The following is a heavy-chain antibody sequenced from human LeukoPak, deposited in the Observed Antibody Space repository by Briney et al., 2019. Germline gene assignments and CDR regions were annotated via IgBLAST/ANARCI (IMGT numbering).Heavy chain of an antibody. Sequence: GASVKVSCKASGYTFTGYYILWVRQAPGQGLEWMGRINPNNGGTNYAQKFQGRVTMTRDMSMSTAYMELSRLRSVDTAVYYYAGEDNSSGYRPFDIWGQGTMVTVPS. CDR1: GYTFTGYY. V-gene: IGHV1-2*06. CDR2: INPNNGGT. CDR3: AGEDNSSGYRPFDI. J-gene: IGHJ3*02. D-gene: IGHD3-22*01.